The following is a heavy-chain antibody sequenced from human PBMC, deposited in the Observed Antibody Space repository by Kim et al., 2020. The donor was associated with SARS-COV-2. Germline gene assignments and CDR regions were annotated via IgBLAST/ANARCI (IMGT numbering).Heavy chain of an antibody. CDR3: ARDYKIERNYSPIYYYYGMDV. V-gene: IGHV3-21*01. CDR2: ISSSSSYI. CDR1: GFTFSSYS. D-gene: IGHD4-4*01. J-gene: IGHJ6*02. Sequence: GGSLRLSCAASGFTFSSYSMNWVRQAPGKGLEWVSPISSSSSYIYYADSVKGRFTISRDNAKNSLYLQMNSLRAEDTAVYYCARDYKIERNYSPIYYYYGMDVWGQGTTVTVSS.